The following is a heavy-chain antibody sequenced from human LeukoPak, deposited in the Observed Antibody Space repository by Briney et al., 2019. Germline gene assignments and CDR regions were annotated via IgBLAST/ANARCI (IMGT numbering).Heavy chain of an antibody. CDR3: VIAVASWFAP. V-gene: IGHV3-9*01. CDR2: ISRKSGST. CDR1: GFIFDDHA. J-gene: IGHJ5*02. Sequence: PGGSLRLSCAASGFIFDDHAMHWVRQAPGQGLEWVGGISRKSGSTGYADSVKGRFTISRDNAKNSLYLQMNSLRAEDTALYYCVIAVASWFAPWGQGTLVTVSS. D-gene: IGHD6-19*01.